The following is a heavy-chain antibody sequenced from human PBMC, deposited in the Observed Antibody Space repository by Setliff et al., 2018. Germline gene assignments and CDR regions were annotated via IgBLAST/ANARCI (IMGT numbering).Heavy chain of an antibody. V-gene: IGHV4-4*09. CDR3: ARSFSRREKFLLDY. CDR2: IYHSGST. Sequence: SLTCTVSGGSISDCYWSWIRQPAGEGLEWIAYIYHSGSTYYNPSLKSRVTISVDTSKNQFSLKLSSVTAADTAVYYCARSFSRREKFLLDYWGQGALVTVSS. CDR1: GGSISDCY. J-gene: IGHJ4*02.